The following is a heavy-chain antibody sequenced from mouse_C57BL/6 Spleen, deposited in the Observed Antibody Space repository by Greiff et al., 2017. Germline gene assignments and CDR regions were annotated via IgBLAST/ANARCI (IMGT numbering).Heavy chain of an antibody. V-gene: IGHV5-4*03. J-gene: IGHJ1*03. D-gene: IGHD1-1*01. CDR3: ARGLRGYFDV. Sequence: EVKLMESGGGLVTPGGSLKLSCAASGFTFSSYAMSWVRQTPEKRLEWVATISDGGSYTYYPDNVKGRFTISRDNAKNNLYLQMSHLKSEDTAMYYCARGLRGYFDVWGTGTTVTVSS. CDR2: ISDGGSYT. CDR1: GFTFSSYA.